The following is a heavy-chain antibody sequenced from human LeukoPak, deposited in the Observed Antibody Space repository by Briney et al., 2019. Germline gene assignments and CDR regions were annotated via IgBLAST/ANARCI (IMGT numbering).Heavy chain of an antibody. CDR2: MNPNSGNT. Sequence: ASVKVSCKASGYTFTSYDINWVRQATGQGLEWMGWMNPNSGNTGYAQKFQGRATMTRNTSISTAYMEPSSLRSEDTAVYYCARGLAAAGTFYYYGMDVWGQGTTVTVSS. CDR3: ARGLAAAGTFYYYGMDV. D-gene: IGHD6-13*01. J-gene: IGHJ6*02. CDR1: GYTFTSYD. V-gene: IGHV1-8*01.